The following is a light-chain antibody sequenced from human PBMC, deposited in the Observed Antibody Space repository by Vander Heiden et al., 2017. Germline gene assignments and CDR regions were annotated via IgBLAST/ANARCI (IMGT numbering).Light chain of an antibody. V-gene: IGKV3-11*01. J-gene: IGKJ4*01. CDR3: QQRSDWPPLT. Sequence: VWTQSPAILSLSPGERATLSCRASQSVNSYVAWYQQKPGEAPRLLIYDGSSRATGIPARFSGSGSGTDFTLTISSLEAEDSAVYYCQQRSDWPPLTFGGGTKVEIK. CDR1: QSVNSY. CDR2: DGS.